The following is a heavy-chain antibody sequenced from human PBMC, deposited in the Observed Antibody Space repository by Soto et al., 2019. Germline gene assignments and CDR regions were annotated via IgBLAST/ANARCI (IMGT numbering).Heavy chain of an antibody. CDR2: IIPIFDAP. V-gene: IGHV1-69*01. D-gene: IGHD3-16*01. CDR3: TRAIGSGGVMGGFDY. Sequence: QVELVQSGAQVKTPGSAVKVSCKASGGSFNMYAMNWVRQAPGHGLEWMGGIIPIFDAPRYSEQFQGRVTITVDESTRTAYMELSSLRSDDTAIYYCTRAIGSGGVMGGFDYWGQGTLVTVSS. J-gene: IGHJ4*02. CDR1: GGSFNMYA.